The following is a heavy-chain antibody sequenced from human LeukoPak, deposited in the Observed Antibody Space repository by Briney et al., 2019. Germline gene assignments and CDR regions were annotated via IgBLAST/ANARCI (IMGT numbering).Heavy chain of an antibody. D-gene: IGHD3-22*01. CDR2: ITGSGGNT. Sequence: PGGSLRLSCAASGFIFSSYSMSWVRQAPGKGLEWVSVITGSGGNTYYADSVKGRFTISRDNSKNTLYLQMNSLRAEDTAVYYCAKDYDDSSGYYLAGNFDYWGQGTLVTVSS. CDR1: GFIFSSYS. CDR3: AKDYDDSSGYYLAGNFDY. J-gene: IGHJ4*02. V-gene: IGHV3-23*01.